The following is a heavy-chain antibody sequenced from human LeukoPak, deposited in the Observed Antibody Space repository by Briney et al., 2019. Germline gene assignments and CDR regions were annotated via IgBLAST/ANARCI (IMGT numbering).Heavy chain of an antibody. J-gene: IGHJ4*02. CDR2: ISGSGGGT. V-gene: IGHV3-23*01. CDR1: GFTFSSYA. D-gene: IGHD1/OR15-1a*01. CDR3: AKGVGNWNRFGYFDY. Sequence: LGGSLRLSCATSGFTFSSYAMSWVRQAPGKGLEWVSGISGSGGGTYYADSVKGRSTISRDNSKNTLYLQMNSLRAEDTAVYYCAKGVGNWNRFGYFDYWGQGTLVTVSS.